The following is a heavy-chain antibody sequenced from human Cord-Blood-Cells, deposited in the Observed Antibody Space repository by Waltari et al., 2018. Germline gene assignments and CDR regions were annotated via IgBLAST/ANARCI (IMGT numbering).Heavy chain of an antibody. CDR3: AKDGPRTIFGVAYYYYMDV. Sequence: QVQLVESGGGVVQPGRSLRLSCAASGFTFSSYGMHWVRQAPGKGLEWVAVISYDGSNKYYADSVKGRFIISRDNSKNTLYLQMNSLRAEDTAVYYCAKDGPRTIFGVAYYYYMDVWGKGTTVTVSS. CDR2: ISYDGSNK. D-gene: IGHD3-3*01. CDR1: GFTFSSYG. J-gene: IGHJ6*03. V-gene: IGHV3-30*18.